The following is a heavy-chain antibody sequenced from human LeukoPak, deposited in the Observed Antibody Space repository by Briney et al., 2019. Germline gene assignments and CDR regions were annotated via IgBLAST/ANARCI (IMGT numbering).Heavy chain of an antibody. D-gene: IGHD7-27*01. CDR2: IYYSGSI. J-gene: IGHJ3*02. CDR3: ARGPELGIGGNAFDI. CDR1: GGSISSSSYY. Sequence: TSETLSLTCTVSGGSISSSSYYWGWIRQPPGKGLEWIGSIYYSGSIYYNPSLKSRVTISVDTSKNQFSLKLSSVTAADTAVYYCARGPELGIGGNAFDIWGQGTMVTVSS. V-gene: IGHV4-39*07.